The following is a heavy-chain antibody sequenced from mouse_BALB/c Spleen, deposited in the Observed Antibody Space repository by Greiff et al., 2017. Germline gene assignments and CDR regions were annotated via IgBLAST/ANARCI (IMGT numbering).Heavy chain of an antibody. Sequence: VQLQQSGPELVKPGASVKISCKASGYSFTGYYMHWVKQSHVKSLEWIGRINPYNGATSYNQNFKDKASLTVDKSSSTAYMELHSLTSEDSAVYYCARGEGVVRSYYFDYWGQGTTLTVSS. J-gene: IGHJ2*01. CDR1: GYSFTGYY. CDR2: INPYNGAT. D-gene: IGHD1-1*01. V-gene: IGHV1-31*01. CDR3: ARGEGVVRSYYFDY.